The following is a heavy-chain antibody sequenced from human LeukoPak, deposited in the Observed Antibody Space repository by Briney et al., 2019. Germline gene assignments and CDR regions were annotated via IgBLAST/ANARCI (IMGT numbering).Heavy chain of an antibody. D-gene: IGHD5-18*01. V-gene: IGHV3-48*01. CDR1: GFTFSSYS. CDR2: ISSRSATI. CDR3: ARASSHSLGYYYYMDV. Sequence: PGGSLRLSCAASGFTFSSYSMNWVRQAPGKGLEWVSYISSRSATIYYADSVKGRFTISRDNAKNSLYLQMNSLRAEDTAVYYCARASSHSLGYYYYMDVWGKGTTVTISS. J-gene: IGHJ6*03.